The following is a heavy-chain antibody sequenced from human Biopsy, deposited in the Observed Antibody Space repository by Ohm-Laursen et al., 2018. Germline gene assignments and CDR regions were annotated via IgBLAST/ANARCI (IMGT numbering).Heavy chain of an antibody. V-gene: IGHV1-24*01. J-gene: IGHJ4*02. D-gene: IGHD1-1*01. CDR3: AADINVWNVNY. Sequence: GASVTVSCTVSGYTLTELSMHWVRQAPGRGLEWMGGFAPENGKTIYAQKFQGRVTMTEDTSTDTSYMELSSLRSEDTAVYYCAADINVWNVNYWGQGTQVTVSS. CDR2: FAPENGKT. CDR1: GYTLTELS.